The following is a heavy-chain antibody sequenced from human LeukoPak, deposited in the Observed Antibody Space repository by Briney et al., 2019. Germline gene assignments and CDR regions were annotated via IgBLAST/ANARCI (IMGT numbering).Heavy chain of an antibody. CDR3: ARGLGQNAFDI. CDR1: GFTFSSYS. V-gene: IGHV3-21*01. J-gene: IGHJ3*02. Sequence: GGSLRLSCAASGFTFSSYSMNRVRQAPGKGLEWVSSISSSSSYIYYADSVKGRFTISRDNAKNSLYLQVNSLRAEDTAVYYCARGLGQNAFDIWGQGTMVTVSS. CDR2: ISSSSSYI.